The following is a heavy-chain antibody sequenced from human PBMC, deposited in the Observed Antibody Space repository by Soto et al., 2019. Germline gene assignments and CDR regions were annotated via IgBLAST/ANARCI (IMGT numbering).Heavy chain of an antibody. V-gene: IGHV3-9*01. CDR2: ISANGDNV. J-gene: IGHJ4*02. CDR1: GFTVDDYA. CDR3: AKDMKWGGMTTIHYFDS. D-gene: IGHD4-17*01. Sequence: PGGSLRLSCVASGFTVDDYAMHWVRQAPGKGLEWVSGISANGDNVDYADSVKGRFTVSRDNAKNSLFLQMKSLRPEDTALYYCAKDMKWGGMTTIHYFDSWGQGTQVTVSS.